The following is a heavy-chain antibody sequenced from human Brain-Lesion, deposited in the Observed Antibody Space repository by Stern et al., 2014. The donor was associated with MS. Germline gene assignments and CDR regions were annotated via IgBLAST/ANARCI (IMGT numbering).Heavy chain of an antibody. V-gene: IGHV4-39*01. CDR2: IYYSGNP. Sequence: VQLEESGPGLVKPSETLSLTCTVAGGSVSSTSYAWAWIRQPPGKGLEWIGTIYYSGNPYYRPSLKSRLTISLDTSQDQFSLHLRSVTAADTAVYYCAGEEDIRYCSGGSCTGNWFDPWGQGTLVTVSS. CDR1: GGSVSSTSYA. D-gene: IGHD2-15*01. J-gene: IGHJ5*02. CDR3: AGEEDIRYCSGGSCTGNWFDP.